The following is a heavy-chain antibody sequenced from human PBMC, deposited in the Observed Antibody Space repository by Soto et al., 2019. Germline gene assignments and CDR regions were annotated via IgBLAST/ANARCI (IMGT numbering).Heavy chain of an antibody. CDR3: AKDPYCSGGSCYRRLTGYDYGMDV. CDR1: GFTFDDYA. J-gene: IGHJ6*02. D-gene: IGHD2-15*01. Sequence: PGGSLRLSCAASGFTFDDYAMHWVRQAPGKGLEWVSGISWNSGSIGYADSVKGRFTISRDNAKNSLYLQMNSLRAEDTALYYCAKDPYCSGGSCYRRLTGYDYGMDVWGQGTTVTVSS. CDR2: ISWNSGSI. V-gene: IGHV3-9*01.